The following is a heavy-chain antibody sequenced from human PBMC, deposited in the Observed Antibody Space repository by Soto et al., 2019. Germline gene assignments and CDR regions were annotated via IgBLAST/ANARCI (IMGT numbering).Heavy chain of an antibody. CDR1: GFSLSTVGMH. V-gene: IGHV2-70*04. CDR3: ARMTTTHSFAF. CDR2: IDWDDDK. D-gene: IGHD4-4*01. Sequence: SGPTLVNPTHTLTLTCTFSGFSLSTVGMHVSWIRQPPGKALEWLARIDWDDDKWYSPSLKTRLTISKDTSKNRVVLTVTNMDPVDTATYYCARMTTTHSFAFWGQGTLVTVSS. J-gene: IGHJ4*02.